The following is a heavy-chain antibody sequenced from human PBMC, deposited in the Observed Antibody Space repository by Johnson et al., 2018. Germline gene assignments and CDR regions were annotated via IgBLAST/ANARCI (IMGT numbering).Heavy chain of an antibody. CDR3: AKEVPGYYYYYGMDV. J-gene: IGHJ6*04. V-gene: IGHV3-30*18. D-gene: IGHD4/OR15-4a*01. CDR1: GFTFSSYG. CDR2: ISYDGSNQ. Sequence: VQLVQSGGGVVQPGSSLRLSCAASGFTFSSYGMHWVRQAPGTGREWVAVISYDGSNQCYADSVQGRFTIARDNSKHTLYLQMNSLRAEEPGVYYCAKEVPGYYYYYGMDVWGKGTTVTVSS.